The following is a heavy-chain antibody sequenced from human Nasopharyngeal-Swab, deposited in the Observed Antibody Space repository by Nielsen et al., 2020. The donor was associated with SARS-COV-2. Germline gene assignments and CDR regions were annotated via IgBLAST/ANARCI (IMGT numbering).Heavy chain of an antibody. J-gene: IGHJ6*02. CDR3: ARAGRVGDAYTGLDV. V-gene: IGHV4-34*01. Sequence: SETLSLTCSVSGGSFTGFYWNWIRQPPGKGLEWIGEINHNERTNYNPSLKSRIAMLVDTSNNQVSLKVSSVSAGDTAVYYCARAGRVGDAYTGLDVWGPGTTVTVSS. D-gene: IGHD5-24*01. CDR2: INHNERT. CDR1: GGSFTGFY.